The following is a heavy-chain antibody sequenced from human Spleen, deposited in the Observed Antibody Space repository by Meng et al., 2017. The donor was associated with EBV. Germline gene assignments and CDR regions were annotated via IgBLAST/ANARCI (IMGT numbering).Heavy chain of an antibody. CDR2: INHSGST. V-gene: IGHV4-34*02. CDR3: ARGYCSGGSCYSDY. CDR1: GGSFGGHY. J-gene: IGHJ4*02. Sequence: QVQLQQWGARLLKPSETLSRTCAVYGGSFGGHYWTWIRQPPGKGLEWIGEINHSGSTNYNPSLKSRVTISVDTSKNQFSLKLSSVTAADTAVYYCARGYCSGGSCYSDYWGQGTLVTVSS. D-gene: IGHD2-15*01.